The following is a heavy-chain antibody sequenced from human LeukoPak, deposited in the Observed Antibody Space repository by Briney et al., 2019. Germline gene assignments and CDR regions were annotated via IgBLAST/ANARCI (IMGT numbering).Heavy chain of an antibody. Sequence: SQTLSLTCTVSGDSISSGDYYWSWIRQPPGKGLEWIGYIYYSGSTYYNPSLKSRVTISVDTSKNQFSLKLSSVTAADTAVYYCARDNRGSWYVYYYYGMDVWGQGTTVTVSS. V-gene: IGHV4-30-4*01. D-gene: IGHD6-13*01. J-gene: IGHJ6*02. CDR3: ARDNRGSWYVYYYYGMDV. CDR2: IYYSGST. CDR1: GDSISSGDYY.